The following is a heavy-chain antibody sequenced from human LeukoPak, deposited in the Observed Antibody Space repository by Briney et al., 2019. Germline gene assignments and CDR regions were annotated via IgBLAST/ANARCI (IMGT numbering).Heavy chain of an antibody. CDR2: INPHSGGT. J-gene: IGHJ4*02. Sequence: ASVKVSCKASGYTFTDYYMHWVRQAPGQGLEWMGWINPHSGGTDHAQKFQGRVTMTRDTSISTAYMELSRLRSDDTAVYYCARDNGGGGYSYGSNFDYWGQGTLVTVSS. D-gene: IGHD5-18*01. CDR3: ARDNGGGGYSYGSNFDY. CDR1: GYTFTDYY. V-gene: IGHV1-2*02.